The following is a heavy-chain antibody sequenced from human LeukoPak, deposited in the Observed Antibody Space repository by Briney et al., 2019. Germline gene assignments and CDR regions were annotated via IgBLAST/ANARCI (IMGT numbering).Heavy chain of an antibody. V-gene: IGHV3-7*01. CDR3: VRDRGRASTDY. Sequence: GGSLRLSCAASGITLGGYWMSWVRQAPGKGLEWVANIKPDGSEENYVDSVKGRFTISRDNAKNSLSLQMNSLRADDTAVYYCVRDRGRASTDYWGQGALVTVSS. CDR2: IKPDGSEE. J-gene: IGHJ4*02. CDR1: GITLGGYW. D-gene: IGHD1-26*01.